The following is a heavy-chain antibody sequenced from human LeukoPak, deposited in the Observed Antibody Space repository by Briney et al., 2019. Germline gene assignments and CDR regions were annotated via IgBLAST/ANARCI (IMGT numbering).Heavy chain of an antibody. CDR1: GYTFTGYY. J-gene: IGHJ6*03. Sequence: ASVKVSCKASGYTFTGYYMHWVRQAPGQGLEWMGWINPNSGGTNYAQKFQGRVTMTRDTSISTAYMELSRLRSDDTAVYYCARGGSYTWFGYYYYYMDVWGKGTTVTISS. CDR3: ARGGSYTWFGYYYYYMDV. V-gene: IGHV1-2*02. D-gene: IGHD1-26*01. CDR2: INPNSGGT.